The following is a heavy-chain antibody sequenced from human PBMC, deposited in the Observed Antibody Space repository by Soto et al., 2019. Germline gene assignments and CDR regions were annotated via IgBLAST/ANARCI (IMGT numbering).Heavy chain of an antibody. CDR2: MNPNSGNT. D-gene: IGHD1-26*01. CDR1: GYTFTGYY. V-gene: IGHV1-8*02. Sequence: GASLKVSCNASGYTFTGYYMHWVRQATGQGLEWMGWMNPNSGNTGYAQKFQGRVTMTRNTSISTAYMELSSLRSEDTAVYYCARSGGHYYYYMDVWGKGTTVTVSS. J-gene: IGHJ6*03. CDR3: ARSGGHYYYYMDV.